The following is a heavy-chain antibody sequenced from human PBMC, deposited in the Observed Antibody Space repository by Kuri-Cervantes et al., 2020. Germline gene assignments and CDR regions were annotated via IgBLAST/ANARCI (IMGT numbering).Heavy chain of an antibody. Sequence: SVKVSCKASGGTFSSYAISWVRQAPGQGLEWMGTIIPIFGTTNYAQKFQGRVTMTEDTSTDTAYMELSSLRSEDTAVYYCATDRNRNRYYYYYMDVWGKGTTVTVSS. D-gene: IGHD1-14*01. V-gene: IGHV1-69*06. J-gene: IGHJ6*03. CDR1: GGTFSSYA. CDR2: IIPIFGTT. CDR3: ATDRNRNRYYYYYMDV.